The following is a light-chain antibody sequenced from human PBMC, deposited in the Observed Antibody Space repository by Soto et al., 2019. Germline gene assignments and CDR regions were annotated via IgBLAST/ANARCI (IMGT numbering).Light chain of an antibody. J-gene: IGLJ1*01. CDR2: EVT. Sequence: QSDLTQPPSAAGSPGQSVTISFTGTTGEIVACNYVSWYQHRPGKDPKLIIYEVTRRPSGVPDRIFVTNSGTTASLTVSGLQAEDESDYYCSLLAGTNSCVFVPGTTLPVL. CDR1: TGEIVACNY. V-gene: IGLV2-8*01. CDR3: SLLAGTNSCV.